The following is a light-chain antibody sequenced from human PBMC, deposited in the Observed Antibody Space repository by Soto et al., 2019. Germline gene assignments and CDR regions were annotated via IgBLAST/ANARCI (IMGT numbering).Light chain of an antibody. CDR1: QSVSSSF. V-gene: IGKV3-20*01. J-gene: IGKJ4*01. CDR2: VAS. Sequence: EIVLTQSPGTLSLSPGERATLSCRASQSVSSSFLAWYQQKPGQAPRLLIYVASSRATGIPDRFSGSGSGTDFTLTISRLEPEDFAVYYCQQYDSSPLTFGGGNKVEIK. CDR3: QQYDSSPLT.